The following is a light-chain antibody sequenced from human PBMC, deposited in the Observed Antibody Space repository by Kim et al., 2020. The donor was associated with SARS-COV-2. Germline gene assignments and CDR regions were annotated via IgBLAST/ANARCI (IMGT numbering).Light chain of an antibody. CDR2: SNN. Sequence: QSVVTQPPSASGTPGQRVSISCSGSSSNIGSNAVNWYQQLPGTAPKLLIYSNNQRPSGVPDRFSGSKSGTSASLAISGLQSDDEADYYCAAWDGSLTGWVFGGGTQLTVL. CDR1: SSNIGSNA. J-gene: IGLJ3*02. CDR3: AAWDGSLTGWV. V-gene: IGLV1-44*01.